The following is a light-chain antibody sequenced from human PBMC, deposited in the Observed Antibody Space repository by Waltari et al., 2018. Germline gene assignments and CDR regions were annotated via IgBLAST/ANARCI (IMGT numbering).Light chain of an antibody. CDR1: SYDVGGYKY. V-gene: IGLV2-14*03. J-gene: IGLJ2*01. Sequence: QSALPQPASVSGSPGPSITISCTGTSYDVGGYKYVSWYQPHPGQAPQVLIYDVNTRPTLVSNRMSGINSGNTASLTINGRQAEDEADYFCSSYTSSTSVIFVGGTKVTVL. CDR2: DVN. CDR3: SSYTSSTSVI.